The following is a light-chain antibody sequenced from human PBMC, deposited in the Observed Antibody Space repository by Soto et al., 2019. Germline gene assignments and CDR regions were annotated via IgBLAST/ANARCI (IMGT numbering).Light chain of an antibody. Sequence: QSVLTQQPPSVSAAPGQKVTISCSGSNSNIGDNYVSWYQQFPGTAPKVLIYDNDQRPSGIPDRFSGSWSGTSATLVIAGLQTGDEADYFCGTWDTSLNVLLFGGGTKLTVL. CDR2: DND. CDR3: GTWDTSLNVLL. J-gene: IGLJ2*01. V-gene: IGLV1-51*01. CDR1: NSNIGDNY.